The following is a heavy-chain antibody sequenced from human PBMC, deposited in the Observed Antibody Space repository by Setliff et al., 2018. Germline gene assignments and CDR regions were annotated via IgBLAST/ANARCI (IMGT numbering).Heavy chain of an antibody. CDR2: IIPILNKP. J-gene: IGHJ3*02. D-gene: IGHD2-21*02. CDR1: GGSFRTSS. V-gene: IGHV1-69*10. Sequence: SVKVSCKASGGSFRTSSISWVRQAPGQGLEWMGGIIPILNKPNYAQSFQGRVAITADKSTTTSYMELSGLRSKDTALYFCATDLKFTRFCFGSNCYSGAFEMWGQGTMVTVSS. CDR3: ATDLKFTRFCFGSNCYSGAFEM.